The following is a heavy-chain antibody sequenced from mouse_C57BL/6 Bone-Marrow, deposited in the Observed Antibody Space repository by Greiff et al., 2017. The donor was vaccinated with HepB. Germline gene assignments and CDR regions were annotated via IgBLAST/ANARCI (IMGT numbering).Heavy chain of an antibody. CDR1: GYTFTSYW. CDR3: ARDYGSSYEDYFDY. CDR2: IDPSDSYT. V-gene: IGHV1-50*01. D-gene: IGHD1-1*01. Sequence: QVQLQQPGAELVKPGASVKLSCKASGYTFTSYWMQWVKQRPGQGLEWIGEIDPSDSYTNYNQKFKGKATLTVDTSSSTAYMQLSSLTSEDSAVYYCARDYGSSYEDYFDYWGRGTTLTVSS. J-gene: IGHJ2*01.